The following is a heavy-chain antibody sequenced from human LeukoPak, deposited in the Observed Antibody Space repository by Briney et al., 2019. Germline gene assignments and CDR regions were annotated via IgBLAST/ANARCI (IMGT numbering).Heavy chain of an antibody. CDR3: ASSDVRAPSPGSYYRFGAFDI. J-gene: IGHJ3*02. D-gene: IGHD3-10*01. CDR2: FYYSGST. Sequence: SETLSLTCTVSGVSISSYYWSWIRQPPGKGLEWIGNFYYSGSTNYSPSLKSRVTISVDTSKSQFSLKLSSVTAADTAVYYCASSDVRAPSPGSYYRFGAFDIWGEGTMVTISS. CDR1: GVSISSYY. V-gene: IGHV4-59*08.